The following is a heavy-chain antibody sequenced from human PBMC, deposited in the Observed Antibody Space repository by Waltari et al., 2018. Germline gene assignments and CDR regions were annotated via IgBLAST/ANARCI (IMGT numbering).Heavy chain of an antibody. CDR2: ISAGSGNT. J-gene: IGHJ6*02. Sequence: QAQLVQSGAAGRKPGASVKVSCQASGFTFRDYAIHWVRPAPGQSLEWMGWISAGSGNTKYSQKFQGRVSLTRDTSADTAYMELSSLRSEDTAAYYCARVGGAQSGMAVWGQGTTVTVSS. CDR3: ARVGGAQSGMAV. CDR1: GFTFRDYA. V-gene: IGHV1-3*01. D-gene: IGHD3-16*01.